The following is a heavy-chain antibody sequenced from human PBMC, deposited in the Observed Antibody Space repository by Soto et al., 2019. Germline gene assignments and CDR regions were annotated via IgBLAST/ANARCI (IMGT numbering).Heavy chain of an antibody. CDR3: ARGGISHWAYFYYMDV. V-gene: IGHV4-34*01. Sequence: SETLSLTCAVYGGSFSGYYWSWSRQPPGKGLEWIAEINHSGSTNYNPSLMSRVTISVDTSKNHFSLKLNSVTAADTAPYYCARGGISHWAYFYYMDVWDRGXTVTVSS. CDR2: INHSGST. D-gene: IGHD2-21*01. J-gene: IGHJ6*03. CDR1: GGSFSGYY.